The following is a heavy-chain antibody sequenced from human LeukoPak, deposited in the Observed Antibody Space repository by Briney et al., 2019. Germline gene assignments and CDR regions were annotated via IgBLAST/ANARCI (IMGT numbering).Heavy chain of an antibody. CDR1: GFTFSSYA. V-gene: IGHV3-23*01. J-gene: IGHJ4*02. CDR3: AKDSHRLTFGGVIVIPDY. D-gene: IGHD3-16*02. Sequence: GGSLRLSCAASGFTFSSYAMSWVRQAPGKGLEWVSAISGSGGSTYYADSVKGRFTISRDNSKNTLYLQMDSLRAEDTAVYYCAKDSHRLTFGGVIVIPDYWGQGTLVTVSS. CDR2: ISGSGGST.